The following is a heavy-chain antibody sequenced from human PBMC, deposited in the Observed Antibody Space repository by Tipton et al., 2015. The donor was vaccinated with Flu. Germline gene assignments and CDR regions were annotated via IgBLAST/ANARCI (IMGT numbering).Heavy chain of an antibody. CDR2: IYYSGST. CDR3: ARTYYDFWTGQPYYYYYMDV. J-gene: IGHJ6*03. CDR1: GASISSYY. V-gene: IGHV4-59*01. D-gene: IGHD3-3*01. Sequence: TLSLTCTVSGASISSYYWSWIRQPPGKGLEWIGYIYYSGSTNYNPSLKSRVTISVDTSKNQFSLKLSSVTAADTAVYYCARTYYDFWTGQPYYYYYMDVWGTGTTVTVSS.